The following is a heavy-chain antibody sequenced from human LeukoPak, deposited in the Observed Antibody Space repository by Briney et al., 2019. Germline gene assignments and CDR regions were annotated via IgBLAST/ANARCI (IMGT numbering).Heavy chain of an antibody. CDR3: ARQASSGWYYFDY. D-gene: IGHD6-19*01. J-gene: IGHJ4*02. V-gene: IGHV1-8*01. CDR2: MNPNSGNT. Sequence: ASVKVSCKASGYTFTSYDINWVRQATGQGLEWMGWMNPNSGNTGYAQEFQGRVTMTRNTSISTAYMELSSLRSEDTAVYYCARQASSGWYYFDYWGQGTLVTVSS. CDR1: GYTFTSYD.